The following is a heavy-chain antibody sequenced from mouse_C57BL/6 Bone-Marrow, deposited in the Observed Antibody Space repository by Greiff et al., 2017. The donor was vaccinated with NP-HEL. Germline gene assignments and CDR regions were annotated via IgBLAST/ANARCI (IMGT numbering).Heavy chain of an antibody. CDR1: GFSLTSYG. V-gene: IGHV2-5*01. Sequence: QVQLQQSGPGLVQPSQSLSITCTVSGFSLTSYGVHWVRQSPGKGLEWLGVIWSGGSTDYNAAFMSRLSITKYNSKSQVFFKMNSLQADDTAIYYCAKRGGLLHWYFDVWGTGTTVTVSS. D-gene: IGHD2-3*01. J-gene: IGHJ1*03. CDR3: AKRGGLLHWYFDV. CDR2: IWSGGST.